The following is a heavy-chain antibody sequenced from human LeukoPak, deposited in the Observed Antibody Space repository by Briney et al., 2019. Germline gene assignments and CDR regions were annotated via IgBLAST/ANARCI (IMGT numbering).Heavy chain of an antibody. Sequence: SETLSLTCTVSGGSISSGGYYWSWIRQPAGKGLEWIGRIYTSGSTNYNPSLKSRVTISVDTSKNQFSLKLSSVTAADTAVYYCARSYSSTSSMGSWGQGTLVTVSS. CDR1: GGSISSGGYY. J-gene: IGHJ5*02. CDR3: ARSYSSTSSMGS. D-gene: IGHD6-6*01. V-gene: IGHV4-61*02. CDR2: IYTSGST.